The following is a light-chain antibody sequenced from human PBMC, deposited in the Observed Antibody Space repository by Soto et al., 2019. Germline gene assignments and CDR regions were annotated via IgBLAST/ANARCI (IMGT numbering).Light chain of an antibody. CDR1: SSNIGTNP. CDR2: NYR. V-gene: IGLV1-44*01. Sequence: QSVLTQPPSASGTPGQRVTISCSGSSSNIGTNPVNWYQQLPGTAPKFLMYNYRQRPSGVPDRFSGSNSGTSASLAISGLQSEDEADYYCAAWDDSLNGLVFGGGTKLTVL. CDR3: AAWDDSLNGLV. J-gene: IGLJ3*02.